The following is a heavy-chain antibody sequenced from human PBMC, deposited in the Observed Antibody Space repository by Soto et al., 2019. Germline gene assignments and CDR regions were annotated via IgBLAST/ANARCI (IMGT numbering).Heavy chain of an antibody. Sequence: GESLKISCKGSGYSFTSYWIGWVRQMPGKGLEWMGIIYPGDSDTRYSPSFQGQVTISADKSISTAYLQWSSLKASDTAMYYCARRPFGYCSSTSCEKHFDYWGQGTLVTVSS. CDR3: ARRPFGYCSSTSCEKHFDY. CDR2: IYPGDSDT. D-gene: IGHD2-2*03. V-gene: IGHV5-51*01. CDR1: GYSFTSYW. J-gene: IGHJ4*02.